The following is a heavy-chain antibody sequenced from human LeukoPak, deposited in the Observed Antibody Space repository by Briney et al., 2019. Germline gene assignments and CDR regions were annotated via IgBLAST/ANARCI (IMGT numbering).Heavy chain of an antibody. D-gene: IGHD3-3*01. V-gene: IGHV4-30-4*08. J-gene: IGHJ4*02. CDR1: GGSISSGDYY. CDR2: IYYSGST. Sequence: SETLSLTCTVSGGSISSGDYYWSWIRQPPGKSLEWIGYIYYSGSTYYNPSLKSRVTISVDTSKNQFSLKLSSVTAADTAVYYCARDLSPTIFGAIGYWGQGTLVTVSS. CDR3: ARDLSPTIFGAIGY.